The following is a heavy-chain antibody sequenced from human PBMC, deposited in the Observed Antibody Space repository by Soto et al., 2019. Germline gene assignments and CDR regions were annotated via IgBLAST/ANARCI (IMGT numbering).Heavy chain of an antibody. J-gene: IGHJ4*02. CDR1: GSSISSYY. V-gene: IGHV4-59*01. D-gene: IGHD4-17*01. CDR2: IYYSGST. CDR3: TGVGGYYGDYTNIDY. Sequence: SETLSLTCSVSGSSISSYYWSWLRQPPGKGLEWIGNIYYSGSTNYNPSLKSRVIISVDSSKNQFSLRLNSVTAADTAVYSCTGVGGYYGDYTNIDYWGQRALGTVSS.